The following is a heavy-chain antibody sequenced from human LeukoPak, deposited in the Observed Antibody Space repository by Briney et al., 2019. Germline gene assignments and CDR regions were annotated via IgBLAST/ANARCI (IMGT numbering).Heavy chain of an antibody. D-gene: IGHD2-2*01. CDR3: ARSNSYYCSSTSCYPYPEYYFDY. CDR1: GGSISSYY. V-gene: IGHV4-4*07. J-gene: IGHJ4*02. CDR2: IYTSGST. Sequence: SETLSLTCTVSGGSISSYYWSWIRQPAGKGLEWIGRIYTSGSTNYNPSLKSRVTMSVDTSENQFSLKLSSVTAADTAVYYCARSNSYYCSSTSCYPYPEYYFDYWGQGTLVTVSS.